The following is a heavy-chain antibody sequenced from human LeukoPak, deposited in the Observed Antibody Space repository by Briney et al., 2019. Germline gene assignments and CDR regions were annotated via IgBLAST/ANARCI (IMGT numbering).Heavy chain of an antibody. D-gene: IGHD5-12*01. J-gene: IGHJ4*02. CDR2: IAYDGSDE. CDR3: AKDRLAGYSGYDYIDY. Sequence: PGGSLRLSCAASGFTFSTYGMHWVRQAPGKGLEWVAVIAYDGSDEFYADSVKGRFTISRDNPKNTLYLQMNSLRVEDTAVYYCAKDRLAGYSGYDYIDYWGQGTLVTVSS. CDR1: GFTFSTYG. V-gene: IGHV3-30*18.